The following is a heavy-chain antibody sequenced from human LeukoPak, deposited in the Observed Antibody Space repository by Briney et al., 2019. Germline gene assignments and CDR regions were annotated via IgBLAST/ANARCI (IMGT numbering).Heavy chain of an antibody. CDR1: GGSINSHY. CDR2: IFNTGNT. D-gene: IGHD6-13*01. CDR3: ARRPADPSWYAVFYY. J-gene: IGHJ4*02. Sequence: PSETLSLTCSVSGGSINSHYWSWIRQPPGKRLEWIGDIFNTGNTNYNPSLASRVTMSVDTSRAQFFLKLSPVTAADTAIYYCARRPADPSWYAVFYYWSEGTLGTVSS. V-gene: IGHV4-59*11.